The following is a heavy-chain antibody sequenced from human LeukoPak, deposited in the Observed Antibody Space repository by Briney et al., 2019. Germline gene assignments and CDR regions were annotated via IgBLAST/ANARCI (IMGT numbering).Heavy chain of an antibody. CDR1: GYTFTSYG. Sequence: GASVKVSCKASGYTFTSYGISWVRQAPGQGLEWMGWISDYNGNTNYAQKLQGRVTMTTDTSTSTAYMELRSLRSDDTAVYYCARDSSSWYGPKPLDYWGQGTLVTVSS. CDR3: ARDSSSWYGPKPLDY. CDR2: ISDYNGNT. J-gene: IGHJ4*02. V-gene: IGHV1-18*01. D-gene: IGHD6-13*01.